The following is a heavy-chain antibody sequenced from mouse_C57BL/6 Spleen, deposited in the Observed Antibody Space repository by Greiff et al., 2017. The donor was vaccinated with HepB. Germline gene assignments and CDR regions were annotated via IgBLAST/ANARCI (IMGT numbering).Heavy chain of an antibody. J-gene: IGHJ2*01. CDR2: IYPGSGNT. CDR3: ARDDGSYFDY. D-gene: IGHD1-1*01. CDR1: GYTFTDYY. Sequence: VKLMESGAELVRPGASVKLSCKASGYTFTDYYINWVKQRPGQGLEWIARIYPGSGNTYYNEKFKGKATLTAEKSSSTAYMQLSSLTSEDSAVYFCARDDGSYFDYWGQGTTLTVSS. V-gene: IGHV1-76*01.